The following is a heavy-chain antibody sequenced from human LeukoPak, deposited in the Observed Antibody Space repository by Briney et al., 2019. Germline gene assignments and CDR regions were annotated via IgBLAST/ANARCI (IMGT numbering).Heavy chain of an antibody. D-gene: IGHD6-6*01. J-gene: IGHJ4*02. CDR3: AKSELGSSGNY. V-gene: IGHV3-30-3*02. CDR2: ISYDGSNK. Sequence: GGSLRLSCAASGFTFSSYAMHWVRQAPGKGLEWVAVISYDGSNKYYADSVKGRFTISRDNSKNTLYLQMNSLRAEDTAVYYCAKSELGSSGNYWGQGTLVTVSS. CDR1: GFTFSSYA.